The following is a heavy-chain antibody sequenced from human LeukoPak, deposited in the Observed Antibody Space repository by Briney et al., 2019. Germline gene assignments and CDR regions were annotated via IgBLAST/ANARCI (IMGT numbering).Heavy chain of an antibody. V-gene: IGHV3-48*01. CDR3: AKANPVLFDY. CDR2: ISSSSSSTI. Sequence: PGGSLRLSCAASGFTFSSYSMNWVRQAPGKGLEWVSYISSSSSSTIYYADSVKGRFTISRDNAKNSLYLQMNSLRAEDTAVYYCAKANPVLFDYWGQGTLVTVSS. J-gene: IGHJ4*02. CDR1: GFTFSSYS. D-gene: IGHD1-14*01.